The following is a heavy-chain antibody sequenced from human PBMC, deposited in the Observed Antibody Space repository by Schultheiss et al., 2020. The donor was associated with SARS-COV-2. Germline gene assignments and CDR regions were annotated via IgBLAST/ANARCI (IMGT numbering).Heavy chain of an antibody. CDR3: ARHLVTHDLDY. D-gene: IGHD4-11*01. CDR1: GGSFSGYY. CDR2: VYYSGST. V-gene: IGHV4-34*09. J-gene: IGHJ4*02. Sequence: SETLSLTCAVYGGSFSGYYWSWIRQPPGKGLEWIGYVYYSGSTYYNPSLKSRVTISVDTSKNQFSLKLSSVTAADTAVYYCARHLVTHDLDYWGQGTLVTVSS.